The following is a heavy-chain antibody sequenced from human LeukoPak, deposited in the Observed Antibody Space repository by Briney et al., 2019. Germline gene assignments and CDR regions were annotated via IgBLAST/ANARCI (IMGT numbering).Heavy chain of an antibody. J-gene: IGHJ4*02. CDR2: ISSSSSYI. V-gene: IGHV3-21*04. CDR1: GFTFSSYS. D-gene: IGHD5-12*01. Sequence: PGGSLRLSCAASGFTFSSYSMNWVRQAPGKGQELVSSISSSSSYIYYADSVKGRFTISRDNAKDSLYLQMNSLRAEDTAVYYCARDLQAGSGYDGGLDYWGQETLVTVSS. CDR3: ARDLQAGSGYDGGLDY.